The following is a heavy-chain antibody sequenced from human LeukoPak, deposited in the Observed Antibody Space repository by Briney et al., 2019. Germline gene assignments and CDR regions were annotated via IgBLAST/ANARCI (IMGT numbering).Heavy chain of an antibody. CDR2: INHSGST. J-gene: IGHJ3*02. CDR3: ARQKCTSTSCLTKNAFDI. D-gene: IGHD2-2*01. V-gene: IGHV4-34*01. Sequence: SETLSLTCVVYGGSFSGYYWSWIRQPPGKGLEWIGEINHSGSTNYNPSLKSRVTISVDTSKNQFSLKLSSVTAADTAVYYCARQKCTSTSCLTKNAFDIWGQGTMVTVSS. CDR1: GGSFSGYY.